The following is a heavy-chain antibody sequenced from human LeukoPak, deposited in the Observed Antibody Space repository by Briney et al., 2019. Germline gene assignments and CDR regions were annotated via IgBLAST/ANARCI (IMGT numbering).Heavy chain of an antibody. Sequence: GESLKISCQASGSTFTTSWIGWVRQMPGKGLEWMGIIYPGDSTTRYIPSFEGQVTISVDKSIDTAYLQWRSLKASDTAMYFCARQINHYYYVDVWGKGTTVTVSS. CDR2: IYPGDSTT. CDR1: GSTFTTSW. CDR3: ARQINHYYYVDV. J-gene: IGHJ6*03. V-gene: IGHV5-51*01.